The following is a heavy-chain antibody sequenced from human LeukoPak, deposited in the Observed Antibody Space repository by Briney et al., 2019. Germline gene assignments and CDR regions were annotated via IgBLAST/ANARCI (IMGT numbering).Heavy chain of an antibody. CDR2: ISGSGDST. V-gene: IGHV3-23*01. CDR3: AKLRSSMVRGVIDS. D-gene: IGHD3-10*01. CDR1: GLPFSSYA. J-gene: IGHJ4*02. Sequence: PGGSLRLSCAASGLPFSSYAMSWVRPPPGKGLDWVSAISGSGDSTYYADSVKGRFTISRDNSKNTLYLQMNSLRAEDTAVYYCAKLRSSMVRGVIDSWGQGDLVTVSS.